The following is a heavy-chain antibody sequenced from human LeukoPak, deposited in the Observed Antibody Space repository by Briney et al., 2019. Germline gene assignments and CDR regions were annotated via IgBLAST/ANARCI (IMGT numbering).Heavy chain of an antibody. Sequence: SETLSLTCTVSGGSISSYYWSWIRQPPGKGLEWIGYIYYSGSTNYNPSLKSRVTISVDTSKNQFSLKLSSVTAADTAVYYCARGPDSSGYYYKYFQHWGQGTLVTVSS. CDR3: ARGPDSSGYYYKYFQH. CDR1: GGSISSYY. V-gene: IGHV4-59*01. CDR2: IYYSGST. D-gene: IGHD3-22*01. J-gene: IGHJ1*01.